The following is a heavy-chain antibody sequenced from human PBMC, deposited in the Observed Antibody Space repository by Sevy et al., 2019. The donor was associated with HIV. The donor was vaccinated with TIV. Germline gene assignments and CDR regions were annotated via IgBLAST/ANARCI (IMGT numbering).Heavy chain of an antibody. D-gene: IGHD3-3*01. V-gene: IGHV4-59*01. Sequence: SETLSLTCAVSGGSISSYYWSWIRQPPGKGLEWIGYIYYSGSTNYNPPLKSRVTISVDTSKNQFSLKLSSVTAADTAVYYCARVSSVLRDFWSGRLGDYYYGMDVWGQGTTVTVSS. J-gene: IGHJ6*02. CDR2: IYYSGST. CDR3: ARVSSVLRDFWSGRLGDYYYGMDV. CDR1: GGSISSYY.